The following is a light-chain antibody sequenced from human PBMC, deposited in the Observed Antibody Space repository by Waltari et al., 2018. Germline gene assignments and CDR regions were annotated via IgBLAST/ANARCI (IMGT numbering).Light chain of an antibody. J-gene: IGLJ2*01. Sequence: SYVLTQPRSLSVAPGQTAMITCGGNNIRSTNVHWYQHKSGQAPVLGIYDDSDRPSGIPERFSGSKSWNTAILTISRVEAGDEAAYYCQVWDSTSDHHVIFGGGTKLTVL. V-gene: IGLV3-21*02. CDR1: NIRSTN. CDR3: QVWDSTSDHHVI. CDR2: DDS.